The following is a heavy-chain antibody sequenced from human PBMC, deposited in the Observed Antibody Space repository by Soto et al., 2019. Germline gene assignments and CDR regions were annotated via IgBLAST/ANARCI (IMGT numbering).Heavy chain of an antibody. Sequence: SETLSLTCTVSGDSISNDYWTWIRQPPGKGLEWIGNIYYSGSTEYNPSLRSRVTISVDTSRNQFSLKLSSVTAADTAIYYCARQSLLSLYHYLLDVWGQGTTVTVSS. J-gene: IGHJ6*02. CDR1: GDSISNDY. CDR2: IYYSGST. V-gene: IGHV4-59*08. CDR3: ARQSLLSLYHYLLDV.